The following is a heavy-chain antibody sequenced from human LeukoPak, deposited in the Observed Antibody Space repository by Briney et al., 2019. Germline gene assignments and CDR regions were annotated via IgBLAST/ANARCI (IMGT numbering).Heavy chain of an antibody. CDR1: GFTFSNAW. CDR3: TTGVLWVSYYFDY. V-gene: IGHV3-15*01. Sequence: GGSLRLSCAASGFTFSNAWMSWVRQAPGKGLEWVGRIKSKTDGGTTDYAAPVKGRFTISRDDSKDTLYLQMNSLKTEDTAVYYCTTGVLWVSYYFDYWGQGTLVTVSS. D-gene: IGHD2-2*01. J-gene: IGHJ4*02. CDR2: IKSKTDGGTT.